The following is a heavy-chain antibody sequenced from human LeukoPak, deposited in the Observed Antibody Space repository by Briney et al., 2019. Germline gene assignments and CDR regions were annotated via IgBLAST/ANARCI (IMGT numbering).Heavy chain of an antibody. CDR3: ATRPRGALTAGIWPNVY. J-gene: IGHJ4*02. D-gene: IGHD2-21*02. CDR2: IYTDDNT. V-gene: IGHV3-66*02. CDR1: GFTVSGSY. Sequence: GGSLRLSCAASGFTVSGSYMTWVRQPPGKGLEWVSIIYTDDNTYYAVSVKGRFTISIDNSKNTLYLQINSLRVEDTAVYYCATRPRGALTAGIWPNVYWGQGTLVTVSS.